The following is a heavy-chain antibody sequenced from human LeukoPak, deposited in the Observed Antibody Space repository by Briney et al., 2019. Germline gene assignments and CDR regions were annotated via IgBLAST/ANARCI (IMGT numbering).Heavy chain of an antibody. D-gene: IGHD3-22*01. CDR3: AKEDRDYDSSGIGNAFDI. CDR2: IYSGGST. CDR1: GFTVSSNY. Sequence: GGSLRLSCAASGFTVSSNYMSWVRQAPGKGLEWVSVIYSGGSTYYADSVKGRFTISRDNSKNTLYLQMNSLRAEDTAVYYCAKEDRDYDSSGIGNAFDIWGQGTMVTVSS. V-gene: IGHV3-53*01. J-gene: IGHJ3*02.